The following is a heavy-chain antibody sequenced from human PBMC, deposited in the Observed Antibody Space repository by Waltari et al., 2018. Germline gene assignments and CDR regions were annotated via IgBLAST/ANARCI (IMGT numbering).Heavy chain of an antibody. V-gene: IGHV4-39*01. CDR2: LSYSGAT. Sequence: HLQLQESGPGLLKPSETLSLTCSVPDVSITINRHYWVWFRQPPGQGLEWIGTLSYSGATYSSPSLKSRVTISGDTSKNQLSLILGSVTAADTAVYYCATYIGASIGTAAFDVWGQGTMVTVSA. CDR3: ATYIGASIGTAAFDV. D-gene: IGHD5-12*01. CDR1: DVSITINRHY. J-gene: IGHJ3*01.